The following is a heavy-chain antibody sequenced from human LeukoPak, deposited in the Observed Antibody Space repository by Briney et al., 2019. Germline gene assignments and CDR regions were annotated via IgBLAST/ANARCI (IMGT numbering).Heavy chain of an antibody. J-gene: IGHJ1*01. V-gene: IGHV3-23*01. CDR3: AKSSRRGYCSGGSCPRSEYFQH. D-gene: IGHD2-15*01. CDR1: GFTFSSYA. CDR2: ISGSGGST. Sequence: GGSLRLSCAASGFTFSSYAMSWVRQAPGKGLEWVSAISGSGGSTYYADSVKGRVTISRDNSKNTLYLQMNSLRAEDTAVYYCAKSSRRGYCSGGSCPRSEYFQHWGQGTLVTVSS.